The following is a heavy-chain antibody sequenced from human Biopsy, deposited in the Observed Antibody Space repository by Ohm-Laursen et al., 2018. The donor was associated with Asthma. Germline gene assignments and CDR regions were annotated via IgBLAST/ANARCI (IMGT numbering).Heavy chain of an antibody. CDR3: AKRRGYSGHDNDY. J-gene: IGHJ4*02. CDR1: GFMFRSFG. D-gene: IGHD5-12*01. V-gene: IGHV3-30*18. Sequence: SLRLSCAASGFMFRSFGMHWVRQAPGKGLEWVAVISYDGNHKFYEDSVKGRFTISRDNSKNTMYLQMNSLRTEDTAVYYCAKRRGYSGHDNDYWGQGTLVIVFS. CDR2: ISYDGNHK.